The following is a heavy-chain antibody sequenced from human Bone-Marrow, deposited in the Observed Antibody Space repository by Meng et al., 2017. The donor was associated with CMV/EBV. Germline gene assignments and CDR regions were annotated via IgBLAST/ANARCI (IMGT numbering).Heavy chain of an antibody. CDR3: AKGGGGHCYRECWFDP. CDR2: IYSGGSST. Sequence: GGSLRLSCAASGFTFSSYAMSWVRQAPGKGLEWVSVIYSGGSSTYYAESVKGRFTISRDNPKNTVYLQMNSLRDKDTAVYYCAKGGGGHCYRECWFDPWGQGTRVTVSS. V-gene: IGHV3-23*03. D-gene: IGHD2-21*02. CDR1: GFTFSSYA. J-gene: IGHJ5*02.